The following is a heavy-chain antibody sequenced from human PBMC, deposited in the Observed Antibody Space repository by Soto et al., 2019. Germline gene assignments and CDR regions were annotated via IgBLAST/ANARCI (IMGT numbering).Heavy chain of an antibody. V-gene: IGHV4-61*01. Sequence: SETLSLTCAVFGGSVNSGNYYWSWIRQPPGKGLEWIGEMSHSGGTHFNPSLKSRDTISVDTSKNQFSLKMSSVTAADTAFYYCALVERGTATTVVDAFDIWGPGTMVTVSS. CDR3: ALVERGTATTVVDAFDI. J-gene: IGHJ3*02. D-gene: IGHD1-1*01. CDR1: GGSVNSGNYY. CDR2: MSHSGGT.